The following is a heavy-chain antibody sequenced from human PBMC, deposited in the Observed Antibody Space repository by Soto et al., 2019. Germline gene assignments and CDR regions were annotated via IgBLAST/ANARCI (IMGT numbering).Heavy chain of an antibody. J-gene: IGHJ6*02. V-gene: IGHV3-7*03. CDR3: ARAETYYAFWSGYHRPGDYYYGMDV. Sequence: EVQLVESGGGLVQPGGSLRLSCAASGFTFSSYWMSWVRQAPGKGLEWVANIKQDGSEKYDVDSVKGRFTISRDNAKNSLYLKMNSLRAEDTAVYYCARAETYYAFWSGYHRPGDYYYGMDVWGQGTTVTVSS. D-gene: IGHD3-3*01. CDR1: GFTFSSYW. CDR2: IKQDGSEK.